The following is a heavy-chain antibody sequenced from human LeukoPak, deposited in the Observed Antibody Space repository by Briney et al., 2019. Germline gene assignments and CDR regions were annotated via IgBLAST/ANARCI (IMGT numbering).Heavy chain of an antibody. CDR3: ARALRYCSGGSCYYPAYYYGMDV. CDR1: GGSFSGYY. J-gene: IGHJ6*02. CDR2: INHSGST. V-gene: IGHV4-34*01. Sequence: SETLSLTCAVYGGSFSGYYWSWIRQPPGKGLEWIGEINHSGSTNYNPSLKSRVTISVDTSKNQFSLKLSSVTAADTAVYYCARALRYCSGGSCYYPAYYYGMDVWGQGTTVTVSS. D-gene: IGHD2-15*01.